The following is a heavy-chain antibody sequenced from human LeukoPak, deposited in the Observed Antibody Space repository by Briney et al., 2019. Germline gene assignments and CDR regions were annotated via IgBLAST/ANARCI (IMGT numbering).Heavy chain of an antibody. CDR1: GGSFSGYY. J-gene: IGHJ4*02. D-gene: IGHD6-19*01. Sequence: SETLSLTCAVYGGSFSGYYWSWIRQPPGKGLEWIGEINHSGSTNYNPSLKSRVTISVDTSKNQFSLKLSSVTAADTAVYYCVAFHRQWLGPAHGYFDHWGQGTLVTVSS. V-gene: IGHV4-34*01. CDR2: INHSGST. CDR3: VAFHRQWLGPAHGYFDH.